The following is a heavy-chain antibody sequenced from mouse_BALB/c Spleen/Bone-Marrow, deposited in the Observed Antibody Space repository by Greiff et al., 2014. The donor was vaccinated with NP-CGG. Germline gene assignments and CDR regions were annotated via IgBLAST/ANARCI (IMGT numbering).Heavy chain of an antibody. D-gene: IGHD1-1*01. CDR3: AAYYYGSSQFAY. J-gene: IGHJ3*01. CDR2: IDPANGNT. V-gene: IGHV14-3*02. CDR1: GFNIKDTY. Sequence: VQLQQPXAELVKPGASVKLSCTASGFNIKDTYMHWVKQRPEQGLEWIGRIDPANGNTKYDPKFQGKATITADTSSNTACLQLSSLTSEDTAVYYCAAYYYGSSQFAYWGQGTLVTVFA.